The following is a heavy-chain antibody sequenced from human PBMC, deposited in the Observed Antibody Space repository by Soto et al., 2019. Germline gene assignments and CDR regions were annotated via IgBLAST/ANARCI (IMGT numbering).Heavy chain of an antibody. Sequence: QITLKVSGPTLVKPTQPLTLTCTFSGFSLSTSGVGVAWIRQPPGKALEWLALIYRDDDKRYSPSLKSRLTIPKDTAKTQVALTMTYMDPVVTATCYCAHGTTYFDVLTGFEVWGQGTLVTVSS. CDR1: GFSLSTSGVG. CDR2: IYRDDDK. D-gene: IGHD3-9*01. J-gene: IGHJ4*02. V-gene: IGHV2-5*02. CDR3: AHGTTYFDVLTGFEV.